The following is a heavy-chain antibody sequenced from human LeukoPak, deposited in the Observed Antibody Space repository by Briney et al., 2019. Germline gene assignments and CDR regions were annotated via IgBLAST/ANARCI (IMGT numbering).Heavy chain of an antibody. V-gene: IGHV3-23*01. CDR3: TKGLYGSGSSPDF. J-gene: IGHJ4*02. CDR1: GFIFSNYA. Sequence: GGSLRLSCVASGFIFSNYAMTWVRQRPGKGLEWVSAISGSGDSTSYADAVKGRLTISRDNAKNTVYLQMNSLRAEDTAVYYCTKGLYGSGSSPDFWGQGGLVTVSS. CDR2: ISGSGDST. D-gene: IGHD3-10*01.